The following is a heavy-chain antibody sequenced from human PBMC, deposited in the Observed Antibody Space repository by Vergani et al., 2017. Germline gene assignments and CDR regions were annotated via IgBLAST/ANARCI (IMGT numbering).Heavy chain of an antibody. CDR2: IINKAYGGTT. CDR1: GFSFGDYA. J-gene: IGHJ4*02. V-gene: IGHV3-49*04. CDR3: SRGRGYSFGYSDY. D-gene: IGHD5-18*01. Sequence: EVQLVESGGGLVPPGRSLRLSCAASGFSFGDYAMTWVRQAPGKGLEWVAFIINKAYGGTTEYAASVKGRFTISRDDSKRLAYLQLSGLKTEDTAVYFCSRGRGYSFGYSDYWGQGTLVTVSS.